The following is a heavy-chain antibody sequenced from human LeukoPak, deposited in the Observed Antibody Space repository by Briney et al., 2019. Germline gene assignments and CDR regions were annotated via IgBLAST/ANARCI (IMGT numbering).Heavy chain of an antibody. CDR1: GGSISSGSYC. CDR2: IYASRTT. D-gene: IGHD1-26*01. CDR3: ARERIVGDLYYFDY. J-gene: IGHJ4*02. V-gene: IGHV4-61*02. Sequence: SQTLSLTCTVAGGSISSGSYCWSWIRQPAGNGLEWIVRIYASRTTNYNPSLKSRVTISVDRSKNQFSLKLSSVTAADTDVYYCARERIVGDLYYFDYWGQGTLVTVSS.